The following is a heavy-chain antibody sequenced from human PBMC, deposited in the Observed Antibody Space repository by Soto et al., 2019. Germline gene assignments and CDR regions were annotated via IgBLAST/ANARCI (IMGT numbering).Heavy chain of an antibody. D-gene: IGHD2-2*01. CDR1: GYSFTSYW. CDR3: ARLEDIVVVPSRYYYYYGMDV. J-gene: IGHJ6*02. CDR2: IYPGDSDT. Sequence: GASLKISCKGSGYSFTSYWIGWVRQMPGKGLEWMGIIYPGDSDTRYSPSFQGQVTISADKSISTAYLQWSSLKASDTAMYYCARLEDIVVVPSRYYYYYGMDVWGQGTTVTVSS. V-gene: IGHV5-51*01.